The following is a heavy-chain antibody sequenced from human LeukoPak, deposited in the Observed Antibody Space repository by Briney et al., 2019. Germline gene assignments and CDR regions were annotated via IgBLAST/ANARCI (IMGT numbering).Heavy chain of an antibody. CDR2: ISAYNGNT. CDR1: GYTFTSYG. Sequence: ASVNVSCKASGYTFTSYGISWVRQAPGQGLEWMGWISAYNGNTNYAQKLQGRVTMTTDTSTSTAYMELRSLRSDDTAVYYCARDIVVVPAAHASYYYYGMDVWGQGTTVTVSS. D-gene: IGHD2-2*01. CDR3: ARDIVVVPAAHASYYYYGMDV. V-gene: IGHV1-18*01. J-gene: IGHJ6*02.